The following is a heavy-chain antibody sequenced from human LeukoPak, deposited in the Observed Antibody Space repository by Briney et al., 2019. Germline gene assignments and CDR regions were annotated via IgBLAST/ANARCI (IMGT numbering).Heavy chain of an antibody. V-gene: IGHV3-23*01. J-gene: IGHJ6*03. Sequence: PGGSLRLSCAASGFTFSSYAMSWVRQAPGKGLEWVSGISGSGGSTYYADSVKGRFIISRDNSKNTLYLQMNSLRVEDTAVYYCAKWDSATASYYYYMDVWGKGTTVTVSS. CDR3: AKWDSATASYYYYMDV. CDR1: GFTFSSYA. D-gene: IGHD2-21*02. CDR2: ISGSGGST.